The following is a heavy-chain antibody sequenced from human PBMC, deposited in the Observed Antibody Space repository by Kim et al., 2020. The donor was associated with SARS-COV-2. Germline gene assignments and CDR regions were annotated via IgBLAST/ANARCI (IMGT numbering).Heavy chain of an antibody. CDR1: GLTFSSYG. CDR3: AKDRFFLGDYALQPPQI. CDR2: ISYDGSNK. Sequence: GASLRLSCAASGLTFSSYGMHWVRQAPGKGLEWVAVISYDGSNKYYADSVKGRFTISRDNSKNTLYLQMNSLRAEDTAVYYCAKDRFFLGDYALQPPQIWGQGTMVTVSS. V-gene: IGHV3-30*18. D-gene: IGHD4-17*01. J-gene: IGHJ3*02.